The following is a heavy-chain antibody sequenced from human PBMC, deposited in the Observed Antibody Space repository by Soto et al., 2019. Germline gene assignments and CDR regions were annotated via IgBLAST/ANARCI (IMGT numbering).Heavy chain of an antibody. D-gene: IGHD5-12*01. CDR3: AREGSYSAYNFAHGIQLWSFDF. J-gene: IGHJ4*02. V-gene: IGHV4-4*07. Sequence: SETLSLTCTVSGGSINTFYWSWVRQPAGKGLEWIGRIFSSGSTSFNPSLESRVAMSVDTSKNHFSLNLSSVAAADMAVYYCAREGSYSAYNFAHGIQLWSFDFWGQGALVTVPS. CDR2: IFSSGST. CDR1: GGSINTFY.